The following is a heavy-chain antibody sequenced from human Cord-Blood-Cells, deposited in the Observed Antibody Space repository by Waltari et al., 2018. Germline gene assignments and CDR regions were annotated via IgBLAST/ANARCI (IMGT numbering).Heavy chain of an antibody. CDR2: INHSGST. CDR3: ARMGDYDFWSGYSIGDCYDY. J-gene: IGHJ4*02. V-gene: IGHV4-34*01. CDR1: GGSFSGYY. Sequence: QVQLQQWGAGLLKPSETLSLTCAVYGGSFSGYYWSWIRQPPGKGLEWIGEINHSGSTNYNPSLKSRVTISVDTSKNQFSLKLSSVTAADTVVYYCARMGDYDFWSGYSIGDCYDYWGQGTLVTVSS. D-gene: IGHD3-3*01.